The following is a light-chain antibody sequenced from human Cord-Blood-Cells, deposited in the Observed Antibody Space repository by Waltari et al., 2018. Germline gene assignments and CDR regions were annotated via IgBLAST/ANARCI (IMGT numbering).Light chain of an antibody. CDR1: SLRSYY. V-gene: IGLV3-19*01. Sequence: SSELTQDPAVSVALGQTVRITCQGDSLRSYYASWYQQKPGHAPVLVIYGKNNRPSVIPARFSGSSSGNTASLTITGAQAEDDADYYCNSRDSSGNHVVFGGGTKLTVL. CDR2: GKN. CDR3: NSRDSSGNHVV. J-gene: IGLJ2*01.